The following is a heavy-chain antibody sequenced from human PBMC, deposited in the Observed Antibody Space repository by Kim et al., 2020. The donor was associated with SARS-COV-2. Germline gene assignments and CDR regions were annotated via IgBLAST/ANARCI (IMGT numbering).Heavy chain of an antibody. CDR2: IYPGDSDT. J-gene: IGHJ1*01. CDR3: ARAGYCSGGSCYRHFQH. CDR1: GYSFTSYW. D-gene: IGHD2-15*01. V-gene: IGHV5-51*01. Sequence: GESLKISCKGSGYSFTSYWIGWVRQMPGKGLEWMGIIYPGDSDTRYSPSFQGQVTISADKSISTAYLQWSSLKASDTAMYYCARAGYCSGGSCYRHFQHWGQGTLVTVSS.